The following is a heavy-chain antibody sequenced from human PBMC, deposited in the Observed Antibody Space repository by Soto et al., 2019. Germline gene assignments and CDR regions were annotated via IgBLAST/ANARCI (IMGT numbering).Heavy chain of an antibody. CDR1: GGSFSGYF. CDR2: INHSGRT. J-gene: IGHJ5*02. CDR3: ARAPILTGYYHGAWFDP. Sequence: SETLSLTCAVYGGSFSGYFRSWIRQPPGKGLEWIGEINHSGRTNYNPSLKSRVTMSLDTSRNQFSLMLSSVTAADTAVYYCARAPILTGYYHGAWFDPWGQGTLVTVSS. V-gene: IGHV4-34*01. D-gene: IGHD3-9*01.